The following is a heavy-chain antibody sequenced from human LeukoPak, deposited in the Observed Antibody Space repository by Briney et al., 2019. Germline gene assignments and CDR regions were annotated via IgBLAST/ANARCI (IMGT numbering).Heavy chain of an antibody. CDR2: ISAYNGNT. D-gene: IGHD3-22*01. CDR3: AQEVSDSSGYYSDY. CDR1: GYTFTSYG. V-gene: IGHV1-18*01. J-gene: IGHJ4*02. Sequence: ASVKVSCKASGYTFTSYGSSWVRQAPGQGLEGLGWISAYNGNTNYAQKLQGRAAMTTDTSTSTAYMELRSLRSDDTAVYYCAQEVSDSSGYYSDYWGQGTLVTVSS.